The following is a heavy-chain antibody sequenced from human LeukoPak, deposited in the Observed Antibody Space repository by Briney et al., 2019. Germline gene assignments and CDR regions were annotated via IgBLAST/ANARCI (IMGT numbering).Heavy chain of an antibody. CDR2: INPNSGGT. Sequence: ASVKVSCKPFGYTFTNYYIHWVRQAPGQGLEWMGWINPNSGGTNFTQKFQGRVTMTRDTSISTAYMELSRLRSDDTAVYYCARDAELEPILGALWNWGQGTLVTVSS. J-gene: IGHJ4*02. CDR3: ARDAELEPILGALWN. V-gene: IGHV1-2*02. D-gene: IGHD1-1*01. CDR1: GYTFTNYY.